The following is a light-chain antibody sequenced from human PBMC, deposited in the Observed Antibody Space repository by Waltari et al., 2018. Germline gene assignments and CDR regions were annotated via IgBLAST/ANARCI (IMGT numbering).Light chain of an antibody. V-gene: IGKV1-5*03. CDR1: QSISSW. CDR2: KAS. J-gene: IGKJ2*01. Sequence: DIQMTQSPSTLSASVGDRVTITCRASQSISSWLAWYQQKPGKAPKLLSYKASSLESGVPSRFSGSGSGTEFTLTISSLQPDDVATYYCQQYNSYPTFGQGTKLEIK. CDR3: QQYNSYPT.